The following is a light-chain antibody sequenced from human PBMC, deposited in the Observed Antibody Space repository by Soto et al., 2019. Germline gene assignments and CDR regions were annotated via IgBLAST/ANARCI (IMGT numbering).Light chain of an antibody. CDR1: QGIRND. CDR3: QQYKNWPIT. Sequence: AIQMTQSPSSLSASVGDRVTITCRASQGIRNDLGWYQQKPGKAPKLLIYAASTLQSGVPSRFSGSGSGTDFTLTISSLQSEDFAIYYCQQYKNWPITFGQGTRLEIK. CDR2: AAS. J-gene: IGKJ5*01. V-gene: IGKV1-6*01.